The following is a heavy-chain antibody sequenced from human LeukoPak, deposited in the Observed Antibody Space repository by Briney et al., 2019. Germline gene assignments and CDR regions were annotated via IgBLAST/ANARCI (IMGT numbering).Heavy chain of an antibody. J-gene: IGHJ4*02. CDR2: IPYDGSNK. Sequence: PGGSLRLSCAASGFTFSNYAMHWVRQAPGKGLEWVAFIPYDGSNKYYADSVKGRFTISRDNSKNTLYLQMNSLRAEDTAVYRCANTVGQVVATSTFAFDYWGQGTLVTVSS. CDR3: ANTVGQVVATSTFAFDY. D-gene: IGHD5-12*01. V-gene: IGHV3-30*02. CDR1: GFTFSNYA.